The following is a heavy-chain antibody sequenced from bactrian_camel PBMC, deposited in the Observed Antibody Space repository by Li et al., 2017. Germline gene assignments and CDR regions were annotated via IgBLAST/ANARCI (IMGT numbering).Heavy chain of an antibody. CDR1: GDTFDDSD. Sequence: VQLVESGGGSVQVGGSLRLSCTASGDTFDDSDMGWYRQAPGNECELVSTITSGGTTYYADSVKGRFTIFKDKVKETVTLQMNSLKPEDTAMYICGRLCDLPQYNVWGQGTQVTVS. D-gene: IGHD4*01. J-gene: IGHJ4*01. V-gene: IGHV3S55*01. CDR2: ITSGGTT. CDR3: GRLCDLPQYNV.